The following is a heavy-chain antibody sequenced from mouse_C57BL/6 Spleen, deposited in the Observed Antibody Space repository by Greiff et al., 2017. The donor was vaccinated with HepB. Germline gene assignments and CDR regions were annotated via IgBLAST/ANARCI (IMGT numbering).Heavy chain of an antibody. Sequence: EVKLMESGPELVKPGASVKISCKASGYSFTGYYMNWVKQSPEKSLEWIGEINPSTGGTTYNQKFKAKATLTVDKSSSTAYMQLKSLTSEDSAVYYCARGNLGRVDYWGQGTTLTVSS. V-gene: IGHV1-42*01. CDR2: INPSTGGT. J-gene: IGHJ2*01. D-gene: IGHD4-1*01. CDR3: ARGNLGRVDY. CDR1: GYSFTGYY.